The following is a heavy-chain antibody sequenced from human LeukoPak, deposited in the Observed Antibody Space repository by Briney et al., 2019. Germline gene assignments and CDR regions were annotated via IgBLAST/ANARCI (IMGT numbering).Heavy chain of an antibody. CDR3: ARVMYYYGSGSPYYYGMDV. Sequence: PGGSLRLSCAASGFTFSSYWMHWVRQAPGKGLVWVSRINSDGSSTSYADSVKGRFTISGDNAKNTLYLQMNSLRAEDTAVYYCARVMYYYGSGSPYYYGMDVWGQGTTVTVSS. J-gene: IGHJ6*02. V-gene: IGHV3-74*01. CDR1: GFTFSSYW. D-gene: IGHD3-10*01. CDR2: INSDGSST.